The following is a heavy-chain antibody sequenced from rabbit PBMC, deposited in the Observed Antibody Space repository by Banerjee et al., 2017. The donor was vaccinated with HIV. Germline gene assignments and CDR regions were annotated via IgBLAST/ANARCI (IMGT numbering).Heavy chain of an antibody. CDR2: IDGGKGTT. CDR3: ARAIGSGWNNL. J-gene: IGHJ4*01. Sequence: QLVESGGGLVQPEGSLTLTCTASGFTISSYHMGWVRQAPGKGLEWIGIIDGGKGTTDYASWVNGRFTVTSDNAQNTVDLQMNSLTAADTATYFCARAIGSGWNNLWGQGTLVTVS. D-gene: IGHD4-1*01. CDR1: GFTISSYH. V-gene: IGHV1S7*01.